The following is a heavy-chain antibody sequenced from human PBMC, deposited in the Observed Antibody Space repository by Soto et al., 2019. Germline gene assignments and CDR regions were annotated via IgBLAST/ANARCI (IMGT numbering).Heavy chain of an antibody. CDR2: IYWDDDK. D-gene: IGHD6-13*01. V-gene: IGHV2-5*02. CDR1: GFSLSTSGVG. J-gene: IGHJ4*02. CDR3: ALPRRLSSSWYGEEFDY. Sequence: SGPTLVKPTQTLTLTCTFSGFSLSTSGVGVGWIRQPPGKALEWLALIYWDDDKRYSPSLKSRLTITKDTSKNQVVLTMTNMDPVDTATYYCALPRRLSSSWYGEEFDYWGQGTLVTVSS.